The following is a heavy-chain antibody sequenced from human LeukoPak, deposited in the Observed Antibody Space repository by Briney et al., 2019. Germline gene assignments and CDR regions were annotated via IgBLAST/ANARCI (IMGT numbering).Heavy chain of an antibody. V-gene: IGHV4-39*01. CDR3: ASHPYCSSTSCYLKDWFDP. Sequence: SETLSLTCTVSGGSISSSSYYWGWIRQPPGKGLEWIGSIYYSGSTYYNPSLKSRVTISVDTSKNQFSLKLSSVTAADTAVYYCASHPYCSSTSCYLKDWFDPWGQGTLVTVSS. CDR1: GGSISSSSYY. D-gene: IGHD2-2*01. J-gene: IGHJ5*02. CDR2: IYYSGST.